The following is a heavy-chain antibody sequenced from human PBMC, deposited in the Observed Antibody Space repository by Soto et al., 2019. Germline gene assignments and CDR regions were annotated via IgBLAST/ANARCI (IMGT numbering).Heavy chain of an antibody. Sequence: EVQLVESGGGLVKPGGSLRLSCAASGFTFSNAWMNWVRQAPGKGLEWVGRIKSKTDGGTTDYAAPVKGRFTISRDDSKNTLYLQMNSLKTEDTAVYYCTTDSIAAAETQYHYYYYGMDVWGQGTTVTVSS. CDR1: GFTFSNAW. J-gene: IGHJ6*02. D-gene: IGHD6-13*01. CDR3: TTDSIAAAETQYHYYYYGMDV. CDR2: IKSKTDGGTT. V-gene: IGHV3-15*07.